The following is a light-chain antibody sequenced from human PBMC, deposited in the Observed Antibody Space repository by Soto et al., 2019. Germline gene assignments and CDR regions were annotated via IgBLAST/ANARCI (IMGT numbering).Light chain of an antibody. J-gene: IGLJ1*01. CDR2: EVN. V-gene: IGLV2-14*01. CDR1: SSDVGGYKY. CDR3: SSYSSSRTYV. Sequence: QSALTQPASVSGSPGQSITISCTGTSSDVGGYKYVSWYQHHPGKAPKLLIYEVNNRPSGVSNRFSGSKSGNVASLTISGLQAEDEADYYCSSYSSSRTYVFGTGTKLTVL.